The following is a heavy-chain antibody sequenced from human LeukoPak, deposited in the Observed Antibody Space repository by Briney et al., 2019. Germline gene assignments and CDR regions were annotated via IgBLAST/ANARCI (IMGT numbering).Heavy chain of an antibody. Sequence: ASVKVSCKASGYTFTSYDINWVRQATGQGPEWMGWMNPNSGNTGYAQKFQGRVTITRNTSISTAYMELSSLRSEDTAVYYCARGSSYSSGWWSFDYWGQGILVTVSS. J-gene: IGHJ4*02. V-gene: IGHV1-8*03. D-gene: IGHD6-19*01. CDR2: MNPNSGNT. CDR3: ARGSSYSSGWWSFDY. CDR1: GYTFTSYD.